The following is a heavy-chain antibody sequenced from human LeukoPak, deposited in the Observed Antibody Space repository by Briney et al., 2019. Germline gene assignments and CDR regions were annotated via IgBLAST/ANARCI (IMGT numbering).Heavy chain of an antibody. D-gene: IGHD6-19*01. CDR2: IIPIFGTA. J-gene: IGHJ6*03. CDR1: GGTFSSYA. V-gene: IGHV1-69*06. Sequence: GASVKVSCKASGGTFSSYAISWVRQAPGQGLEWMGGIIPIFGTANYAQKFQGRVTITADKSTSTAYMELSSLRSEDTAVYYCAREYYSNDVLAVAGTNVYYYYYMDVWGKGTTVTVSS. CDR3: AREYYSNDVLAVAGTNVYYYYYMDV.